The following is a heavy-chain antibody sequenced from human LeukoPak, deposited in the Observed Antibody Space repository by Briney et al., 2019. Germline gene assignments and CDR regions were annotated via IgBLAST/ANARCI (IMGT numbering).Heavy chain of an antibody. Sequence: SETLSLTCTVSGVSISSGGSYWNWIRQPAGKGLEWIGRIYTSGTTNYNPSLKSRVTISVDTSKDQFSLKLSSVTAADTAVYYCARDQGNWNSYYMDVWGKGTTVTVSS. CDR1: GVSISSGGSY. CDR2: IYTSGTT. CDR3: ARDQGNWNSYYMDV. D-gene: IGHD1-1*01. J-gene: IGHJ6*03. V-gene: IGHV4-61*02.